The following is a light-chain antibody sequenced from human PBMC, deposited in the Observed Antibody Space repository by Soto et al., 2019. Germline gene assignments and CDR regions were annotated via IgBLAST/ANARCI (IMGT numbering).Light chain of an antibody. CDR1: SSNIGSNY. CDR3: AAWDDSLSGYV. J-gene: IGLJ1*01. CDR2: RNN. V-gene: IGLV1-47*01. Sequence: QSVLTQPPSASETPGQRVTISCSGSSSNIGSNYVYWYQQFPGTAPKVLIYRNNQRPSGVPDRFSGSKSGTSASLAISGLRSEDEADYYCAAWDDSLSGYVFGTGTKVTVL.